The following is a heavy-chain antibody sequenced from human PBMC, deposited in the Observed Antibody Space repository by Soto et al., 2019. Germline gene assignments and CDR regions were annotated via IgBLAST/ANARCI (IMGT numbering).Heavy chain of an antibody. V-gene: IGHV3-23*01. Sequence: GGSLRLSCAASGFTFSSYAMSWVRQAPGKGLEWVSAISGSGGSTYYADSVKGRFTISRDNSKNTLYLQMNSLRAEDTAVYYCAKGRGYSYGSNYYYGMDVWGQGTRSPSP. D-gene: IGHD5-18*01. CDR1: GFTFSSYA. CDR2: ISGSGGST. CDR3: AKGRGYSYGSNYYYGMDV. J-gene: IGHJ6*02.